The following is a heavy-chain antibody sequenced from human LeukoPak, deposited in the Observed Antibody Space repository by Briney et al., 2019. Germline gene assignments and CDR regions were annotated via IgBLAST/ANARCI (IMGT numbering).Heavy chain of an antibody. CDR1: GFTLSWHL. Sequence: GSLRLSCAASGFTLSWHLMALVRPAPGEGVEWVANMNQDGSGKYYVDSVKGRFTISRDNAKTSVYLQMNSLRVEDTAVYYCARDLRGVFDFWGQGTLVTVAS. CDR2: MNQDGSGK. D-gene: IGHD3-10*01. CDR3: ARDLRGVFDF. V-gene: IGHV3-7*01. J-gene: IGHJ4*02.